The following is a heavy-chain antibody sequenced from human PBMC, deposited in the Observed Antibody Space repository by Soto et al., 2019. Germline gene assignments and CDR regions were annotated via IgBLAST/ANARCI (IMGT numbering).Heavy chain of an antibody. CDR1: GFTFSDYY. J-gene: IGHJ5*02. D-gene: IGHD6-19*01. V-gene: IGHV3-11*01. Sequence: GGSLRLSCAASGFTFSDYYMSWIRQAPGKGLEWVSYISSSGSTIYYADSVKGRFTISRDNAKNSLYLQMNSLRAEDTAVYYCARIISSGWGKYNWFDPWGQGTLVTVSS. CDR2: ISSSGSTI. CDR3: ARIISSGWGKYNWFDP.